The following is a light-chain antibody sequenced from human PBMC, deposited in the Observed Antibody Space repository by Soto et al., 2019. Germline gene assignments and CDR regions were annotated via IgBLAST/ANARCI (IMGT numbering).Light chain of an antibody. Sequence: DIQMTQSPSTLSASVGDRVTITCRASQSISSWLAWYQQKPGKAPKLLIYDASSLESGVPSRFSGSGSGTEFALTISSLLPDDFATYYCQQYNSYSPALTFVGGNKVEIK. CDR3: QQYNSYSPALT. CDR1: QSISSW. J-gene: IGKJ4*01. V-gene: IGKV1-5*01. CDR2: DAS.